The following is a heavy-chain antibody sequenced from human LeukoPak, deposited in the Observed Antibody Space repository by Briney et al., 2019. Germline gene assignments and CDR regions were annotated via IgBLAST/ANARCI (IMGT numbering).Heavy chain of an antibody. CDR2: IVSSSSTL. V-gene: IGHV3-48*01. CDR3: ARMWSSSSSVDY. CDR1: GFTFSSYS. J-gene: IGHJ4*02. Sequence: PGGSLRLSCAASGFTFSSYSMNWVRQAPGKGLEWVSYIVSSSSTLYYADSVKGRFTISRDNTKNSLYLQMNSLRAEDTAVYYCARMWSSSSSVDYWGQGTLVTVSS. D-gene: IGHD6-6*01.